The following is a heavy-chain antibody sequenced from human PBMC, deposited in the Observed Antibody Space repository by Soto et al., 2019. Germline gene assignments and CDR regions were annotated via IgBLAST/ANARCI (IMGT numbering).Heavy chain of an antibody. CDR2: IDPSDSQT. CDR1: GYSFAGYW. J-gene: IGHJ6*02. D-gene: IGHD2-15*01. CDR3: ARHPKGYYLGRV. V-gene: IGHV5-10-1*01. Sequence: PGGSMKISCKGSGYSFAGYWITWVRQKPGKGLEWMGRIDPSDSQTYYSPSFQGHVTISADKSISTAYLQWSSLKASDTAMYYCARHPKGYYLGRVWGQGTTVTVSS.